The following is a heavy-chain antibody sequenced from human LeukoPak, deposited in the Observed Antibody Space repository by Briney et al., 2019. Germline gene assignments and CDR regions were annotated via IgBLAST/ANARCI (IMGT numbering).Heavy chain of an antibody. V-gene: IGHV3-33*01. CDR2: IWYDGSNK. Sequence: PGGSLRLSCAASGFTFSSYGMHWVRQAPGKGLEWVAVIWYDGSNKYYADSVKGRFTISRDNSKNTLYLQMNSLRAEDTAVYYCASSGNYRIYYFDYWGQGTLVTVSS. J-gene: IGHJ4*02. CDR1: GFTFSSYG. CDR3: ASSGNYRIYYFDY. D-gene: IGHD1-26*01.